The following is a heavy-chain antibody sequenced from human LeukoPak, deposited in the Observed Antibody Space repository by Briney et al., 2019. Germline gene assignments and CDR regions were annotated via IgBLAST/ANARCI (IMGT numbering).Heavy chain of an antibody. V-gene: IGHV1-18*01. CDR3: TRSQWLAPFDY. CDR2: ISAYNGNT. Sequence: ASVKVSCKASGYTFTSYGISWVRQAPGRGLEWMGWISAYNGNTNYAQKLQGRVTMTTDTSTSTAYMELRSLRSDDTAVYYCTRSQWLAPFDYWGQGTLVTVSS. J-gene: IGHJ4*02. D-gene: IGHD6-19*01. CDR1: GYTFTSYG.